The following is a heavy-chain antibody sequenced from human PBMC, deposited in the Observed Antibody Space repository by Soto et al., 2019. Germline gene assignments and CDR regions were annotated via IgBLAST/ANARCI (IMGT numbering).Heavy chain of an antibody. Sequence: ASVKVSCKASGYTFTSYGISWVRQAPGQGLEWMGWISAYNGNTNYAQKLQGRVTMTTDTSTSTAYMELRSLRSDDTAVYYCVRDYLLRRSSSFCVDYWGQGTLVTVSS. CDR2: ISAYNGNT. CDR1: GYTFTSYG. V-gene: IGHV1-18*04. D-gene: IGHD6-13*01. J-gene: IGHJ4*02. CDR3: VRDYLLRRSSSFCVDY.